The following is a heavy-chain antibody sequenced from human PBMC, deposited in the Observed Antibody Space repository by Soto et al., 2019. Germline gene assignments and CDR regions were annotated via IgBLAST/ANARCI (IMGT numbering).Heavy chain of an antibody. D-gene: IGHD3-22*01. CDR3: ARLWADYYDSSGHLDY. CDR2: ISYDGSNK. Sequence: QVQLVESGGGVVQPGRSLRLSCAASGFTFSSYAMHWVRQAPGKGLEWVAVISYDGSNKYYADSVKGRFTISRDNSKNTLYLQMNSLRAEDTAVYYCARLWADYYDSSGHLDYWGQGTLFTVSS. V-gene: IGHV3-30-3*01. CDR1: GFTFSSYA. J-gene: IGHJ4*02.